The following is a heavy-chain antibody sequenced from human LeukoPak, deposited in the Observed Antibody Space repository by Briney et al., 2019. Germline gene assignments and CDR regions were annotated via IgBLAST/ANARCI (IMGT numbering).Heavy chain of an antibody. CDR2: IKSKTDGGTT. V-gene: IGHV3-15*01. D-gene: IGHD2-15*01. Sequence: GGSLRLSCAASGFTFSDSALHWVRQASGKGLEWVGRIKSKTDGGTTDHAAPVKGRFTISRDDSKDTLYLQMTSLKIEDTAVYYCTTGLVVAATHDGYWGQGTLVTVSS. CDR1: GFTFSDSA. J-gene: IGHJ4*02. CDR3: TTGLVVAATHDGY.